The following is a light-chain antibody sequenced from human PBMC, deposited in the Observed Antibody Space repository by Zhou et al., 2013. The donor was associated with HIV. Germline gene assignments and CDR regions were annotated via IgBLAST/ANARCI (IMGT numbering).Light chain of an antibody. CDR2: GAW. J-gene: IGKJ5*01. Sequence: EIVMTQSPAILSVSPGERATLSCRASQSAATNLAWYQQKPGQAPRLLIYGAWTRATGIPARFSGSGSGTEFTLTITRLEAEDCAVYYCQQYGGSPPIIFGQGTRLEIK. V-gene: IGKV3-15*01. CDR3: QQYGGSPPII. CDR1: QSAATN.